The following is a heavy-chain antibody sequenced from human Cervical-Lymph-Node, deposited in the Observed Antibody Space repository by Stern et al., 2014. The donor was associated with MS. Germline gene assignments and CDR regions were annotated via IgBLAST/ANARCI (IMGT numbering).Heavy chain of an antibody. V-gene: IGHV1-69*08. D-gene: IGHD2/OR15-2a*01. Sequence: QMQLVQSGAEVKKPGSSVKVSCKASGGTFSRYTISWVRQAPGQGLEWMGRIIPIPGTANYAQKFQGRVTITADRSTSTAYMELNSLRSEDTAVYYCARGTTYDLVYGMDVWGQGTTVTVSS. CDR2: IIPIPGTA. CDR3: ARGTTYDLVYGMDV. CDR1: GGTFSRYT. J-gene: IGHJ6*02.